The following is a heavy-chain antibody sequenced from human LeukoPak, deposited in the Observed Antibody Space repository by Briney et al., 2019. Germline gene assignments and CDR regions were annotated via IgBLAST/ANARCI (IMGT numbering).Heavy chain of an antibody. Sequence: PSETLSLTCTVSGGSISSSSYYWGWIRQPPGKGLEWIGSIYYSGSTYYNPSLKSRVTISVDTSKNQFSLKLSSVTAADTAVYYCARGALRYFDWLSPHCDGMDVWGQGTTVTVSS. CDR3: ARGALRYFDWLSPHCDGMDV. CDR2: IYYSGST. D-gene: IGHD3-9*01. CDR1: GGSISSSSYY. J-gene: IGHJ6*02. V-gene: IGHV4-39*01.